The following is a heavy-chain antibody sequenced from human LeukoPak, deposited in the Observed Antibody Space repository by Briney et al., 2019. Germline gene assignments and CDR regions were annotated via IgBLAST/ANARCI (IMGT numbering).Heavy chain of an antibody. V-gene: IGHV3-21*01. CDR1: GFTFSSYS. CDR2: ISSSSYI. CDR3: ARSTVTTPLDDY. D-gene: IGHD4-17*01. J-gene: IGHJ4*02. Sequence: GGSLRLSCAASGFTFSSYSMNWVRQAPGKGLEWVSSISSSSYIYYADSVKGRFTISRDNAKNSLYLQMNSLRAEDTAVYYCARSTVTTPLDDYWGQGTLVTVSS.